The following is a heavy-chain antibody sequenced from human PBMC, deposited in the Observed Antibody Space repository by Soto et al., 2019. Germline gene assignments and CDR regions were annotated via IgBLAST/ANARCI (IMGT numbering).Heavy chain of an antibody. D-gene: IGHD6-13*01. Sequence: EVLLVESGGGLVQPGGSLRLSCAASGFTFSTYWMSWVRQAPGKGLEWVANIKQDGSKKYYVDSVKGRFTVSRDNAKNAVYRQMNSLRAEDTAVYYWATGRGYSGAWGQGTLVTVSS. V-gene: IGHV3-7*01. J-gene: IGHJ5*02. CDR2: IKQDGSKK. CDR3: ATGRGYSGA. CDR1: GFTFSTYW.